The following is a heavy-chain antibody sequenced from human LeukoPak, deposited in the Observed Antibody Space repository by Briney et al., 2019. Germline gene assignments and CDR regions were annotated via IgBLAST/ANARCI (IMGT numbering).Heavy chain of an antibody. V-gene: IGHV3-74*01. CDR3: AKTPMTNGWYYFDS. CDR1: GFTFSSCS. Sequence: GGSLRLSCAASGFTFSSCSMHWVRQATGKGLVWVSRINSDGSSISYADSVKGRFTISRDNSKNTLFLQMNSLRAEDTAVYYCAKTPMTNGWYYFDSWGQGTLVSVSS. J-gene: IGHJ4*02. D-gene: IGHD6-19*01. CDR2: INSDGSSI.